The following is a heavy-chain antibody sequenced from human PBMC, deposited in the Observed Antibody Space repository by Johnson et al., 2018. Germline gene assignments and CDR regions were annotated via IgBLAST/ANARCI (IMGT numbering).Heavy chain of an antibody. D-gene: IGHD2-15*01. V-gene: IGHV3-30-3*01. Sequence: QVQLVQSGGGVVQPGRSLRLSCAASGFTFSSYAMHWVRQAPGKGLEWVTVISYDGSNKYYADSVKGRFTISRDNYKNTLYLQMNSLRAEDTAVYYSARDRKDIVVVVAAEYYMDVWGKGTTVTVSS. CDR2: ISYDGSNK. CDR1: GFTFSSYA. CDR3: ARDRKDIVVVVAAEYYMDV. J-gene: IGHJ6*03.